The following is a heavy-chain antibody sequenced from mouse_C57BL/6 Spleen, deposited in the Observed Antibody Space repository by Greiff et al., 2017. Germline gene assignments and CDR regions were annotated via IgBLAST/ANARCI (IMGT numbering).Heavy chain of an antibody. V-gene: IGHV1-55*01. CDR3: AGYDYDRAMDY. Sequence: VKLQQPGAELVKPGASVKMSCKASGYTFTSYWITWVKQRPGQGLEWIGDIYPGSGSTNYNEKFKSKATLTVDTSSSTAYMQLSSLTSEDSAVYYCAGYDYDRAMDYWGQGTSVTVSS. D-gene: IGHD2-4*01. CDR2: IYPGSGST. J-gene: IGHJ4*01. CDR1: GYTFTSYW.